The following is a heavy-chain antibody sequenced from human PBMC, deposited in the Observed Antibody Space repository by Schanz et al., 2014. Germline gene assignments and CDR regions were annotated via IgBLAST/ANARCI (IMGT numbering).Heavy chain of an antibody. V-gene: IGHV3-23*01. CDR3: AKDRSWDYDSSGYFDY. J-gene: IGHJ4*02. CDR1: GFSFTTYA. Sequence: EVQLLESGGGLVQPGGSLRLSCASSGFSFTTYAMSWVRQAPGKGLEWVSSISSGGGGTHYADSVRGRFTISSDSSKNTLYLQMSSLRADDTAVYYCAKDRSWDYDSSGYFDYWGQGTLVTVSS. D-gene: IGHD3-22*01. CDR2: ISSGGGGT.